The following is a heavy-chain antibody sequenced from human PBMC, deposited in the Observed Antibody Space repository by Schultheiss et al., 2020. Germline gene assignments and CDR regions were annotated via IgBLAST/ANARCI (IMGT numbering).Heavy chain of an antibody. J-gene: IGHJ4*02. CDR1: GGTFSSYA. CDR2: INPSGGST. V-gene: IGHV1-18*01. D-gene: IGHD2-8*01. CDR3: ARDSGRGYCTSGSCYRAYFDY. Sequence: AAVKVSCKASGGTFSSYAISWVRQAPGQGLEWMGLINPSGGSTSYAQKLQGRVTMTTDTSTSTAYMELRSLRFDDTAVYYCARDSGRGYCTSGSCYRAYFDYWGQGTLVTVSS.